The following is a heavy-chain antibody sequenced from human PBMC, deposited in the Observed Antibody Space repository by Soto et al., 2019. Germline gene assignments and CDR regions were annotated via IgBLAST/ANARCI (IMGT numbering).Heavy chain of an antibody. Sequence: QITLKESGPTLVKPTQTLTLTCTFSGFSLSTSGVGVGWIRQPPGKALEWLALIYWDDDKRYSPSLKSRLTITTDTSKNQVVLTMTNMDPVDTATYYCAPRPPHYDILTGYYQAKYYFDYWGQGTLVTVSS. D-gene: IGHD3-9*01. J-gene: IGHJ4*02. CDR3: APRPPHYDILTGYYQAKYYFDY. CDR1: GFSLSTSGVG. CDR2: IYWDDDK. V-gene: IGHV2-5*02.